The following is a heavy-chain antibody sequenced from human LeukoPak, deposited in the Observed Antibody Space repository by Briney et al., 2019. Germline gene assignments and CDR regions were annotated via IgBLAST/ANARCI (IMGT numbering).Heavy chain of an antibody. CDR1: GFTFSSYG. CDR3: AKDMDYYDSSGYYRLPNIDY. D-gene: IGHD3-22*01. Sequence: GRPLRLSCAASGFTFSSYGMHWVRQAPGKGLEWVAVISYDGSNKYYADSVKGRFTISRDNSKNTLYLQMNSLRAEDTAVYYCAKDMDYYDSSGYYRLPNIDYWGQGTLVTVSS. J-gene: IGHJ4*02. CDR2: ISYDGSNK. V-gene: IGHV3-30*18.